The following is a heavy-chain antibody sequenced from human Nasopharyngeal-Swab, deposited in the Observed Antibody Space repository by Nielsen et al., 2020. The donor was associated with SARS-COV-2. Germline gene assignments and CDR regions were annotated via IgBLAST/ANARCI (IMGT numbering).Heavy chain of an antibody. Sequence: SETLSLTCAVYGGSFSGYYWSWIRQPPGKGLEWIGEINHSGSTNYSPSLKSRVTISVDTSKNQFSLKLSSVTAADTAVYYCARVPPIAVAGKGVDVWGQGTTVTVSS. V-gene: IGHV4-34*01. D-gene: IGHD6-19*01. CDR3: ARVPPIAVAGKGVDV. CDR2: INHSGST. J-gene: IGHJ6*02. CDR1: GGSFSGYY.